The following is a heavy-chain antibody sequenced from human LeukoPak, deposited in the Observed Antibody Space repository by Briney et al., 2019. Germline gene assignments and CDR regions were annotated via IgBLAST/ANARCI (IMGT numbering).Heavy chain of an antibody. J-gene: IGHJ3*02. CDR2: INPNSGGT. D-gene: IGHD3-3*01. V-gene: IGHV1-2*06. CDR1: GYTFTSYY. CDR3: ARAWSRRNPYDAFDI. Sequence: GASVKVSCKASGYTFTSYYMHWVRQAPRQGLEWMGRINPNSGGTNYAQKFQGRVTMTRDTSISTAYMELSRLRSGDTAVYYCARAWSRRNPYDAFDIWGQGTMVTVSS.